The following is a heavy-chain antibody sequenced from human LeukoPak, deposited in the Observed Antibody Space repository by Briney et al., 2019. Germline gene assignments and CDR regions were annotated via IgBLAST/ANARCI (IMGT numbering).Heavy chain of an antibody. J-gene: IGHJ4*02. CDR2: ISAYNGNT. D-gene: IGHD3-3*01. CDR3: ARGYYDFWSGYYPPPDY. Sequence: ASVKVSCKASGYTFTSYGIGWVRQAPGQGLEWMGWISAYNGNTNYAQKLQGRVTMTTDTSTSTAYMELRSLRSDDTAVYYCARGYYDFWSGYYPPPDYWGQGTLVTVSS. CDR1: GYTFTSYG. V-gene: IGHV1-18*01.